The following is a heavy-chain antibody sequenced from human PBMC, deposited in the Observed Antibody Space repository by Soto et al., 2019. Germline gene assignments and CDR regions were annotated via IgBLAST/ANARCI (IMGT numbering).Heavy chain of an antibody. D-gene: IGHD3-22*01. CDR2: IKKDGSET. V-gene: IGHV3-7*01. J-gene: IGHJ4*02. Sequence: GGSLRLSCEASGFTFTNYWMSWVRQAPGKGLEWVANIKKDGSETYYVESVKGRFTISRDNAKKSLFLQMNSLRGEDTAVYYCAKNPGYYYDSTGYHFDYWGQGTLVTVSS. CDR1: GFTFTNYW. CDR3: AKNPGYYYDSTGYHFDY.